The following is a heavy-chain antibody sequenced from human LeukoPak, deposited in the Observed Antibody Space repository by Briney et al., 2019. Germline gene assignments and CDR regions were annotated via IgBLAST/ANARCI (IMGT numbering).Heavy chain of an antibody. J-gene: IGHJ6*03. CDR1: GGSISSYY. CDR2: IYYSGST. V-gene: IGHV4-59*08. CDR3: ARVQNFWGYYYMDV. Sequence: PSETLSLTCTVSGGSISSYYWSWIRQPPGKGLEWIGYIYYSGSTNYNPSLKSRVTISVDTSKNQFSLKLSSVTAADTAVYYCARVQNFWGYYYMDVWGKGTTVTVSS. D-gene: IGHD3-3*01.